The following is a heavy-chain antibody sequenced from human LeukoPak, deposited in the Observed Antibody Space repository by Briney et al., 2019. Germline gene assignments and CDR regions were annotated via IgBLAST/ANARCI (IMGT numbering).Heavy chain of an antibody. D-gene: IGHD1-1*01. CDR2: IRQDGSEK. CDR3: ARGKGYFDP. V-gene: IGHV3-7*01. J-gene: IGHJ5*02. Sequence: WIRQPPGKGLEWVAKIRQDGSEKYYVDSVKGRFTISRDNAKNSLYLQMNSLRAEDTAVYYCARGKGYFDPWGQGTLVTVPS.